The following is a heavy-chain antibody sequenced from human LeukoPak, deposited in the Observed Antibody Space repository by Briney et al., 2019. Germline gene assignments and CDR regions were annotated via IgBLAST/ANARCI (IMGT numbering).Heavy chain of an antibody. CDR3: ARGVTVYYDSSHFDP. V-gene: IGHV4-59*01. CDR1: GGSISSYY. CDR2: IYYSGST. Sequence: SETLSLTCTVSGGSISSYYWSWIRQPPGKGLEWIGYIYYSGSTNYNPSLKSRVTISVDTSKNQFSLKLSSVTAADTAVYYCARGVTVYYDSSHFDPWGRGTLVTVSS. D-gene: IGHD3-22*01. J-gene: IGHJ2*01.